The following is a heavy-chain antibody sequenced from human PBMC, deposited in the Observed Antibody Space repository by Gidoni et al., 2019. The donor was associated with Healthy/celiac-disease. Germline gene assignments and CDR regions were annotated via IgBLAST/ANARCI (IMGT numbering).Heavy chain of an antibody. V-gene: IGHV3-43*01. D-gene: IGHD6-13*01. CDR1: GFTFDDYT. Sequence: EVQLVESGGVVVQPGGSLRLSCAASGFTFDDYTMHWVRQAPGKGLEWVSLISWDGGSTYYADSVKGRFTISRDNSKNSLYLQMNSLRTEDTALYYCAKNGGPSLIAAPDYWGQGTLVTVSS. J-gene: IGHJ4*02. CDR3: AKNGGPSLIAAPDY. CDR2: ISWDGGST.